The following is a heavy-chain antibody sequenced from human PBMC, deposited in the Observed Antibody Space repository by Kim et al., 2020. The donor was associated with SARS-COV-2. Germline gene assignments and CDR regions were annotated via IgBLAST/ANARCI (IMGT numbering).Heavy chain of an antibody. CDR1: GFTFSSYA. D-gene: IGHD6-13*01. Sequence: GGSLRLSCAASGFTFSSYAMHWVRQAPGKGLEWVAVISYDGSNKYYADSVKGRFTISRDNSKNTLYLQMNSLRAEDTAVYYCARSPVGSSSWHFDYWGQG. V-gene: IGHV3-30*04. CDR3: ARSPVGSSSWHFDY. CDR2: ISYDGSNK. J-gene: IGHJ4*02.